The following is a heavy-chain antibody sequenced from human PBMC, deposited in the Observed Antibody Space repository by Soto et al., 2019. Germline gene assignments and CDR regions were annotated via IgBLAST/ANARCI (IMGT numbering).Heavy chain of an antibody. V-gene: IGHV3-33*01. CDR2: IWYDGSNK. Sequence: QVQLVESGGGVVQPGRSLRLSCAASGFTFSSYGMHWVRQAPGKGLEWVAAIWYDGSNKYYADSVKGRFTISRDNSKSTLYLHMSTLRAEDTALYYCARDPGQTDYFDYWGQGTLVTVSS. CDR1: GFTFSSYG. CDR3: ARDPGQTDYFDY. J-gene: IGHJ4*02.